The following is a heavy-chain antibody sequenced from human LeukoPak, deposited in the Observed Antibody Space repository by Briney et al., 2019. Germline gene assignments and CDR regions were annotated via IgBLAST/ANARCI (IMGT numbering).Heavy chain of an antibody. Sequence: GGSLRLSCXASGFTFDDYXMXXXRQAPXKGLELXXFXXWXXGSXXXXXSVXXRXTXXXXNSKNSLYLQMNSLRTEDTALYYCAKDKNMMLDYWGQGTLVTVSS. V-gene: IGHV3-43*01. CDR2: XXWXXGSX. D-gene: IGHD3-16*01. CDR1: GFTFDDYX. CDR3: AKDKNMMLDY. J-gene: IGHJ4*02.